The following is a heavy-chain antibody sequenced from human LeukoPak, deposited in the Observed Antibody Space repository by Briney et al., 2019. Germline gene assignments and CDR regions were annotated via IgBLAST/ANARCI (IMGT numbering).Heavy chain of an antibody. Sequence: ASVKVSCKASGYTFTGYYTHWVRQAPGQGLEWMGWINPNSGGTNYAQKFQGRVTMTRDTSISTAYMELSRLRSDDTAVYYCARPLWFGELLAYNWFDPWGQGTLVTVSS. D-gene: IGHD3-10*01. V-gene: IGHV1-2*02. J-gene: IGHJ5*02. CDR3: ARPLWFGELLAYNWFDP. CDR2: INPNSGGT. CDR1: GYTFTGYY.